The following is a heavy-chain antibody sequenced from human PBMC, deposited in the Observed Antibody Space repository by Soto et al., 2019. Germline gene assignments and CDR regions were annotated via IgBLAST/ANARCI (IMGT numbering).Heavy chain of an antibody. CDR2: VYYTGST. D-gene: IGHD6-19*01. J-gene: IGHJ4*02. Sequence: SETLSLTCSVSGGSISGSYWSWVRQSPGKGLEWLGYVYYTGSTNYSPSLRSRVSISVDTSKNEFSLRLSSVTAADTAVYFCARSVAVPGAHIDYWGQGTQVTVSS. V-gene: IGHV4-59*01. CDR1: GGSISGSY. CDR3: ARSVAVPGAHIDY.